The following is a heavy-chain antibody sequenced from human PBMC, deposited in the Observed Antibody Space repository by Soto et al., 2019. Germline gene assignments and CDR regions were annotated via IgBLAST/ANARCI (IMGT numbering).Heavy chain of an antibody. CDR3: AREAGRYCSGGSCSSDAFDI. CDR2: INGDGSIT. V-gene: IGHV3-74*01. J-gene: IGHJ3*02. CDR1: GFTFSTYW. D-gene: IGHD2-15*01. Sequence: GGSLRLSCAASGFTFSTYWMHWVRQAPGKGLVGVSRINGDGSITSNADSVKGRFTISRDNAKNTLYLQMNSLRAEDTAVYYCAREAGRYCSGGSCSSDAFDIWGQGTMVTGSS.